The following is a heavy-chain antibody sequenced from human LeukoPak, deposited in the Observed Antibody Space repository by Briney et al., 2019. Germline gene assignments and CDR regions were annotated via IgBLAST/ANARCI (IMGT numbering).Heavy chain of an antibody. CDR1: GFTLSRYW. J-gene: IGHJ3*02. CDR2: INSGGSST. CDR3: ARENRYSYALDAFDI. V-gene: IGHV3-74*01. Sequence: GGSLRLSCAASGFTLSRYWMHWVRQVPGKGLVWVSRINSGGSSTSYADSVKGRFTISRDNAKNTLYLQMNSLRAEDTAVYYCARENRYSYALDAFDIWGQGTMVTVSS. D-gene: IGHD5-18*01.